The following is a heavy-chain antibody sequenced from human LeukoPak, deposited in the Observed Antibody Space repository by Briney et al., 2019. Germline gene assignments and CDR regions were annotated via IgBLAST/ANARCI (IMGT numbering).Heavy chain of an antibody. CDR2: IWYDGSNE. CDR3: AKDRDYIMGIVDY. Sequence: GGSLRLSCAASGFTFSRNGMHWVRQAPGKGLEWVAVIWYDGSNEYYADSVKGRFTVSRDNSKSTMYLQMNSLRAEDTAVYYCAKDRDYIMGIVDYWGQGTLVTVSS. J-gene: IGHJ4*02. V-gene: IGHV3-33*06. D-gene: IGHD4/OR15-4a*01. CDR1: GFTFSRNG.